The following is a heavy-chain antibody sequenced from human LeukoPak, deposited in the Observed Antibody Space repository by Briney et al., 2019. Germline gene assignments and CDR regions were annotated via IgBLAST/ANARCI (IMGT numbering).Heavy chain of an antibody. J-gene: IGHJ6*02. D-gene: IGHD3-3*01. V-gene: IGHV1-2*02. CDR3: ARGLTHKNYDFWSGYIPYYYYYGMDV. CDR2: IKPNSGGT. Sequence: ASLKSSSKASGDTFTADYMHWGRQAPGQGLEWMGSIKPNSGGTNYAQKVQGRVTMTRDKSISTAYMELSRLRSDDTAVYYCARGLTHKNYDFWSGYIPYYYYYGMDVWGQGTTVTVSS. CDR1: GDTFTADY.